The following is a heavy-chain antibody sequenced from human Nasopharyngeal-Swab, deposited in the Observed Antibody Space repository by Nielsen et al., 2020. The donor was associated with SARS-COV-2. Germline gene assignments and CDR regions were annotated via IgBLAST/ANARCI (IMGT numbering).Heavy chain of an antibody. Sequence: ASVKVSCKASGYTVTSYAMNWVRQAPGQGLEWMGWINTNTGNPTYAQGFTGRFVFSLDTSVSTASLQISSLKAEDTAVYYCAREGDLVVVPSPAGFDPWGQGTLVTVSS. J-gene: IGHJ5*02. CDR3: AREGDLVVVPSPAGFDP. CDR2: INTNTGNP. V-gene: IGHV7-4-1*02. CDR1: GYTVTSYA. D-gene: IGHD2-2*01.